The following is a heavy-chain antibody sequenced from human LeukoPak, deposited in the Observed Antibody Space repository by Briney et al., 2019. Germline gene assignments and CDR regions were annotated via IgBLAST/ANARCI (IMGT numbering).Heavy chain of an antibody. Sequence: PGGSLRLSCAVSGFTFSSYAMSWVRQAPGKGLEWVSAISSSGDSTYYAGSVKGRFTISRDNSKNTLYLQMNSLRAEDTAVYYCAKDQDIVLVVAATGIGFDYWGQGTLVTVSS. CDR1: GFTFSSYA. D-gene: IGHD2-15*01. CDR3: AKDQDIVLVVAATGIGFDY. CDR2: ISSSGDST. J-gene: IGHJ4*02. V-gene: IGHV3-23*01.